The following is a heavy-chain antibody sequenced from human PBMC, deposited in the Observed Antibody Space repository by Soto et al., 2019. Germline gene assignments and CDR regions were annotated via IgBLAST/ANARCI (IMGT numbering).Heavy chain of an antibody. J-gene: IGHJ4*02. D-gene: IGHD6-19*01. CDR1: GFTFSSYG. CDR3: ARHSGWYGAFDY. Sequence: GGSLRLSCAASGFTFSSYGMHWVRQAPGKGLEWVAFIWYDGSNKYYADSVKGRFTISRDNSKNTRNLQMNSLRAEDTAVYYCARHSGWYGAFDYWGQGTLVTVSS. CDR2: IWYDGSNK. V-gene: IGHV3-33*01.